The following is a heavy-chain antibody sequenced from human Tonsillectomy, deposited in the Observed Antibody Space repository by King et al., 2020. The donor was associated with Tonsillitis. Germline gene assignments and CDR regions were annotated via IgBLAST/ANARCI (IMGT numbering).Heavy chain of an antibody. CDR3: ARTREMATTKECYFEY. CDR1: GYSFTSYW. D-gene: IGHD5-24*01. Sequence: QLVQSGAEVKKPGESLKISCKGSGYSFTSYWIGWVRQMPGKGLEWMGIIYLGDSDTRYSPSFQGQGTISADKSISTAYLQWSSLKASDTAMYYCARTREMATTKECYFEYWGQGTLVTVSS. J-gene: IGHJ4*02. CDR2: IYLGDSDT. V-gene: IGHV5-51*01.